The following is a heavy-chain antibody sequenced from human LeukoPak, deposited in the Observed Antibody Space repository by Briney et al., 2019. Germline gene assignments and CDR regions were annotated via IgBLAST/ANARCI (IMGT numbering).Heavy chain of an antibody. V-gene: IGHV1-2*04. CDR2: INPNSGDT. D-gene: IGHD3-10*01. CDR3: ARHSYGSGSYLSFDY. Sequence: ASVKVSCKASGYTFTGYYMHWVRQAPGQGLEWMGWINPNSGDTNYAQKFQGWVTMTSDTSISTAYMQLSRLRSDDTVVYYCARHSYGSGSYLSFDYWGQGTLVTVSS. J-gene: IGHJ4*02. CDR1: GYTFTGYY.